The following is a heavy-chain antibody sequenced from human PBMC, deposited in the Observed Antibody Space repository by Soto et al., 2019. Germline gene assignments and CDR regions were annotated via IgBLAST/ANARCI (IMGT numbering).Heavy chain of an antibody. Sequence: VCSYCVRIGHYGGSIRQPPGKGLEWIGSIYHSGSTHYNPPLKGRVTISVDTSKNQFSLKLSSVTAADSAVYYCAREARVQLCLQFRGQRTLVTVPS. CDR1: SYCVRIGHY. J-gene: IGHJ4*02. CDR3: AREARVQLCLQF. CDR2: IYHSGST. D-gene: IGHD3-16*01. V-gene: IGHV4-38-2*02.